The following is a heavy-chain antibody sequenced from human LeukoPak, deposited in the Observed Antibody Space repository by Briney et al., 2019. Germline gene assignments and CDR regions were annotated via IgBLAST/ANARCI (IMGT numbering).Heavy chain of an antibody. V-gene: IGHV3-23*01. D-gene: IGHD3-22*01. J-gene: IGHJ3*02. CDR1: GFTFSSYA. CDR2: ISGSGGST. CDR3: AKDPGYYDSSSYYSDAFDI. Sequence: PGGSLRLSCAASGFTFSSYAMSWVRQAPGKGLEWVSAISGSGGSTYYADSVKGRFTISRDNSKNTLYLQMNSLRAEDTAVYYCAKDPGYYDSSSYYSDAFDIWGQGTMVTVSS.